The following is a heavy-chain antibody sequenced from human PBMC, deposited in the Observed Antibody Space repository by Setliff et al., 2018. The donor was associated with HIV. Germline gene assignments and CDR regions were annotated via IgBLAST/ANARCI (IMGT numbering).Heavy chain of an antibody. V-gene: IGHV4-4*07. CDR1: SDSISPYY. CDR2: IYTSGST. CDR3: ARVGDYGSGGWFDP. D-gene: IGHD3-10*01. Sequence: SETLSLTCTVSSDSISPYYWSWIRQPAGKGLEWIGHIYTSGSTDYNPSLKSRVTISVDTSKNQFSLKLSSVTAADTAVYYCARVGDYGSGGWFDPWGQGTLVTVSS. J-gene: IGHJ5*02.